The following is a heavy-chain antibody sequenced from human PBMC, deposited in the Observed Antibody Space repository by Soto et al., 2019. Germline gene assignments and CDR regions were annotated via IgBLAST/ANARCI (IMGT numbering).Heavy chain of an antibody. V-gene: IGHV4-39*01. CDR3: ARHGVDYGDYASYYYYGMDV. D-gene: IGHD4-17*01. CDR1: GGSISSSTYY. Sequence: QLQLQESGPGLVKPSETLSLTCTVSGGSISSSTYYWGWIRQPPGKGLEWIGMIYYSGSAYYNPSLHSRVTISIDTSKNQFSLRLSSVTAADTAVYYCARHGVDYGDYASYYYYGMDVWGRGTTVTVSS. J-gene: IGHJ6*02. CDR2: IYYSGSA.